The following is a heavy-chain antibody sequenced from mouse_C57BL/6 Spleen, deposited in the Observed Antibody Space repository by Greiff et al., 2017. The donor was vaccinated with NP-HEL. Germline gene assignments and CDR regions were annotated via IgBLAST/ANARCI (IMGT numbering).Heavy chain of an antibody. CDR2: IYPGDGDT. CDR1: GYAFSSSW. CDR3: ARMGDY. J-gene: IGHJ2*01. Sequence: VQLQQSGPELVKPGASVKISCKASGYAFSSSWMNWVKQRPGKGPEWIGRIYPGDGDTNYNGKFKGKATLTADKSSSTAYMQLSSLTSEDSAVYFCARMGDYWGQGTTLTVSS. V-gene: IGHV1-82*01. D-gene: IGHD2-3*01.